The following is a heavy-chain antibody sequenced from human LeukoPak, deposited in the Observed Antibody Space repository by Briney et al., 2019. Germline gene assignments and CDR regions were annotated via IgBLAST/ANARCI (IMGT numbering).Heavy chain of an antibody. CDR3: ARGYGDYPPYYFDY. Sequence: SETLSLTCAVYGGSFSGYYWSWIRQPPGKGLEWIGEINQSGSTNYNPSLKSRVTISVDTSKNQFSLKLSSVTAADTAVYYCARGYGDYPPYYFDYWGQGTLVTVSS. CDR2: INQSGST. D-gene: IGHD4-17*01. V-gene: IGHV4-34*01. CDR1: GGSFSGYY. J-gene: IGHJ4*02.